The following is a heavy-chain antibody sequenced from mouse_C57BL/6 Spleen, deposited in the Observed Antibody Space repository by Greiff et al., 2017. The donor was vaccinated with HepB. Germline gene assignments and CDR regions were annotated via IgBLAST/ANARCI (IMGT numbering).Heavy chain of an antibody. J-gene: IGHJ2*01. Sequence: EVQLQESGGGLVKPGGSLKLSCAASGFTFSSYAMSWVRQTPEKRLEWVATISDGGSYTYYPDNVKGRFTISRDNAKNNLYLQMSHLKSEDTAMYYCASIYDYDGYYFDYWGQGTTLTVSS. CDR3: ASIYDYDGYYFDY. D-gene: IGHD2-4*01. CDR2: ISDGGSYT. CDR1: GFTFSSYA. V-gene: IGHV5-4*01.